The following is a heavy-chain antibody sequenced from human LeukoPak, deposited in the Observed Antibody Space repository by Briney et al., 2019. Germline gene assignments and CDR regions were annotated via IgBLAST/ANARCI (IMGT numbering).Heavy chain of an antibody. D-gene: IGHD5-18*01. CDR2: IKSKTDGGTT. J-gene: IGHJ6*02. CDR3: TTQYSYGSLWYYYGMDV. V-gene: IGHV3-15*01. CDR1: GFTFSNAW. Sequence: GGSLRLSCAASGFTFSNAWMSWVRQAPGKGLEWVGRIKSKTDGGTTDYAAPVKGRFTISRDDSKNTLYLQMNSLKTEDTAVYYCTTQYSYGSLWYYYGMDVWGQGTTVTVSS.